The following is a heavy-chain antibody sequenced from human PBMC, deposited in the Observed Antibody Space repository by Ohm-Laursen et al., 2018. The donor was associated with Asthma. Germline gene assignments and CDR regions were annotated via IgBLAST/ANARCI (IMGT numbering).Heavy chain of an antibody. V-gene: IGHV4-30-4*02. D-gene: IGHD3-10*01. J-gene: IGHJ4*02. CDR2: IYRSAST. Sequence: SDTLSLTCSVSGGSISTDDYYWSWIRQSPGKGLEWIGYIYRSASTYSNPSLTSRVTISVATSKNQFSLKLSSVTAADTAVYYCAEEGYGSGYPFDYWGQGTLVTVSS. CDR3: AEEGYGSGYPFDY. CDR1: GGSISTDDYY.